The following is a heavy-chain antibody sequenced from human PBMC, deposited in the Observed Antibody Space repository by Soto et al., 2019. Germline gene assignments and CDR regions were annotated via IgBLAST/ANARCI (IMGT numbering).Heavy chain of an antibody. CDR3: ARLSESFPVGSAFDI. Sequence: GGSLRLSCAASGFTFSASAIHWVRQASGKGLEWVGRIRSKAKSYETSYAASVKGRFTISRDDSNNTAYLQMNSLKIEDTAVYYCARLSESFPVGSAFDIWGQGTMVTVSS. CDR2: IRSKAKSYET. D-gene: IGHD3-3*01. J-gene: IGHJ3*02. CDR1: GFTFSASA. V-gene: IGHV3-73*01.